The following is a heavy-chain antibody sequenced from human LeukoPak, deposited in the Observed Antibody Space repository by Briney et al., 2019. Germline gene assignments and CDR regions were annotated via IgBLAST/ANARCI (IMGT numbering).Heavy chain of an antibody. J-gene: IGHJ1*01. Sequence: GGSLRLSCAASGFTVSGNYMSWVRQAPGKGLEWVSVIYRGGSTYYADSVKGRFTISRGNSENTLYLQMNSLRAEDTAVYYCARDIIAEAGTYFQHWGQGTLVTVSS. V-gene: IGHV3-53*01. D-gene: IGHD6-13*01. CDR1: GFTVSGNY. CDR2: IYRGGST. CDR3: ARDIIAEAGTYFQH.